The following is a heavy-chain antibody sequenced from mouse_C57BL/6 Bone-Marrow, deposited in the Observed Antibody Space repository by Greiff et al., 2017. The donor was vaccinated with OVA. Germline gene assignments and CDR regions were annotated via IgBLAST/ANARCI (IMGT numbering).Heavy chain of an antibody. V-gene: IGHV1-53*01. Sequence: QVQLQQPGTELVKPGASVKLSCKASGYTFTSYWMHWVKQRPGQGLEWIGNINPSNGGTNYNEKFKSKATLTVDKAASTAYMQLSSLTSEDSAVYYCASYYYGSRPWYFDVWGTGTTVTVSS. CDR1: GYTFTSYW. CDR3: ASYYYGSRPWYFDV. J-gene: IGHJ1*03. CDR2: INPSNGGT. D-gene: IGHD1-1*01.